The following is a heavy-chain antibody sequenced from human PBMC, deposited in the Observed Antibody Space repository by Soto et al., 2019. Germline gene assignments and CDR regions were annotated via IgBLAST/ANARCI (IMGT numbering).Heavy chain of an antibody. D-gene: IGHD2-2*01. J-gene: IGHJ5*02. CDR1: GFTFSSYA. Sequence: EVQLLESGGGLVQPGGSLRLSCAASGFTFSSYAMSWVRQAPGKGLEWVSAISGSGGSTYYADSVKGRFTISRDNSKNTLYLQMNSLRAEDTAVYYCAKAVVVVPAAPNGFDPWGQGTLVTVSS. V-gene: IGHV3-23*01. CDR3: AKAVVVVPAAPNGFDP. CDR2: ISGSGGST.